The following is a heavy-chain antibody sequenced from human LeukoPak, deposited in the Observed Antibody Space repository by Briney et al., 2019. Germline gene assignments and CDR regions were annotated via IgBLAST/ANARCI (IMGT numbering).Heavy chain of an antibody. Sequence: GGSLRLSCAASGFTFSSYWMSWVRQAPGKGLEWVSSISSSSSYIYYADSVKGRFTISRDNAKNSLYLQMNSLRAEDTAVYYCARVNRRDGYKILSPRTLDYWGQGTLVTVSS. CDR3: ARVNRRDGYKILSPRTLDY. CDR2: ISSSSSYI. V-gene: IGHV3-21*01. D-gene: IGHD5-24*01. J-gene: IGHJ4*02. CDR1: GFTFSSYW.